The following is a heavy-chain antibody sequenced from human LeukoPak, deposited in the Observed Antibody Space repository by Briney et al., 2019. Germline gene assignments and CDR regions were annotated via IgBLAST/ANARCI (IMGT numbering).Heavy chain of an antibody. CDR2: ISSSSSYI. D-gene: IGHD6-19*01. CDR3: ARSSGWYHRGPDYYYYYMDV. Sequence: GGSLRLSCAASGFTFSSHSMNWVRQAPGKGLEWVSSISSSSSYIYYADSVKGRFTVSRDNAKNSLYLQMNSLRAEDTAIYYCARSSGWYHRGPDYYYYYMDVWGKGTTVTVS. CDR1: GFTFSSHS. V-gene: IGHV3-21*01. J-gene: IGHJ6*03.